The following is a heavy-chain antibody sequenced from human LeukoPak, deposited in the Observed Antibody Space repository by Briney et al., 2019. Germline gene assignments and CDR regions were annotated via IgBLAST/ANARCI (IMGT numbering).Heavy chain of an antibody. V-gene: IGHV3-7*01. J-gene: IGHJ4*02. Sequence: GGSLRLSCAASGFTFSSYWMGWVRQAPGKGLEWVANIKQDGSEKYYVDSVKGRFTISRDNAKNSVYLQMNSLRAEDTAVYYCARDKIVGATHFDYWGQGTLVTVSS. CDR3: ARDKIVGATHFDY. D-gene: IGHD1-26*01. CDR1: GFTFSSYW. CDR2: IKQDGSEK.